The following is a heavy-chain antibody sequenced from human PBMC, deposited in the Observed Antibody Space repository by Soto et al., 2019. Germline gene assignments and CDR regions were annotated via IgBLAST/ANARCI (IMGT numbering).Heavy chain of an antibody. D-gene: IGHD3-10*01. J-gene: IGHJ5*02. Sequence: QVQLVQSGAEVKKPGASVKVSCKASGYTFTSYGISWVRQAPGQGLEWMGWISAYNGNTNYAQKLHGRVTMTTDTSTSTAYMELRSLRSDDTAVYYCARRVWFGDVDNNWFDPWGQGTLVTVSS. CDR2: ISAYNGNT. CDR3: ARRVWFGDVDNNWFDP. CDR1: GYTFTSYG. V-gene: IGHV1-18*01.